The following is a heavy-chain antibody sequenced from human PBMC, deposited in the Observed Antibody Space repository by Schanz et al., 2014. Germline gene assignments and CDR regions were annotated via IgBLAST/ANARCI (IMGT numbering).Heavy chain of an antibody. CDR3: ARANCRRNINFDY. CDR1: GFTFSDYY. J-gene: IGHJ4*02. D-gene: IGHD2-21*01. CDR2: ISGTTTYT. V-gene: IGHV3-11*05. Sequence: QVQLVESGGGLVKPGGSLRLSCAASGFTFSDYYMSWIRQAPGKGLEWVSYISGTTTYTNYADSVKGRFTISRDNAKNSLYLQMNSLRAEDTAVYYCARANCRRNINFDYWGRGTLVTVSS.